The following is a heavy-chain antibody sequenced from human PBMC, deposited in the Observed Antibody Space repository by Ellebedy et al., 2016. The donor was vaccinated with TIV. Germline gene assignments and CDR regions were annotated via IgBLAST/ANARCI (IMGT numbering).Heavy chain of an antibody. Sequence: PGGSLRLSCAASGFTFSGYTMNWVRKAPGTGLEWVSFISSSGSDIYYADTVKGRFTISRDNAKNSLYLQMNSLRAEDAAVYYCASDIQHPYRGYGYGWFDPWGQGTLVTVSS. CDR2: ISSSGSDI. D-gene: IGHD5-12*01. CDR1: GFTFSGYT. V-gene: IGHV3-21*01. CDR3: ASDIQHPYRGYGYGWFDP. J-gene: IGHJ5*02.